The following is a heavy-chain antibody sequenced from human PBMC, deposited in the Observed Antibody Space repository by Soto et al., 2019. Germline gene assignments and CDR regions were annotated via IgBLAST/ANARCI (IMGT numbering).Heavy chain of an antibody. D-gene: IGHD6-13*01. J-gene: IGHJ5*02. CDR3: ARGGAAAGTFNWFDP. Sequence: GTSVQVTCKASGYTFTSYGISWVRQAPGQGLEWMGWISAYNGNTNYAQKLQGRVTMTTDTSTSTAYMELRSLRSDDTAVYYCARGGAAAGTFNWFDPWGQGTLVTVSS. CDR1: GYTFTSYG. CDR2: ISAYNGNT. V-gene: IGHV1-18*01.